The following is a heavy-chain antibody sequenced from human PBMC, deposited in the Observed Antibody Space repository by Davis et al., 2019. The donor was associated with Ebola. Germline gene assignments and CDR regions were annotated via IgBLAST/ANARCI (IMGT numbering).Heavy chain of an antibody. J-gene: IGHJ4*02. CDR3: ARAVVDIVATPYFDY. CDR2: IAYDASNK. Sequence: GESLKIPCAASGFKLDDYAMHWVRQAPGKGLEWVAVIAYDASNKYYADSVKGRFTISRDNAKNSLYLQMNSLRDDDTAVYYCARAVVDIVATPYFDYWGQGTLVPVSS. V-gene: IGHV3-30-3*01. CDR1: GFKLDDYA. D-gene: IGHD5-12*01.